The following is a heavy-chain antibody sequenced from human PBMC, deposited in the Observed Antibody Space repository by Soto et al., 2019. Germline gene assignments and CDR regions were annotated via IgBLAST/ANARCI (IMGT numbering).Heavy chain of an antibody. CDR3: ARGGFSNSTSCYVFDP. Sequence: SETLSLTCTVSGGTIISSSYYWGWIRKPPGKGLEWIGRINYSGSTNYNPSLKSRVTISVDTSKNQFSLKLSSVTAADTAVYYCARGGFSNSTSCYVFDPWGQGTLVTVSS. CDR1: GGTIISSSYY. D-gene: IGHD2-2*01. V-gene: IGHV4-39*07. J-gene: IGHJ5*02. CDR2: INYSGST.